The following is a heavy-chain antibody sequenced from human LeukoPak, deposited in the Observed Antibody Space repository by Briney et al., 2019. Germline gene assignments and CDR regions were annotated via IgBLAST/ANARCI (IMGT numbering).Heavy chain of an antibody. J-gene: IGHJ3*02. V-gene: IGHV4-39*01. CDR3: ARRGYCSSTSCSPFGMYAFDI. CDR2: IYYSGST. D-gene: IGHD2-2*01. Sequence: SETLSLTCTVSGGSLSSSSYYWGWIRQPPGKGLEWIGSIYYSGSTYYNPSLKSRVTISVDTSKNQFSLKLSSVTAADTAVYYCARRGYCSSTSCSPFGMYAFDIWGQGTMVTDSS. CDR1: GGSLSSSSYY.